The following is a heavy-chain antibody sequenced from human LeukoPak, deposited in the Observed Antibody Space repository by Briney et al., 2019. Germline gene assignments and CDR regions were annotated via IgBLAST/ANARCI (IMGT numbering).Heavy chain of an antibody. D-gene: IGHD6-13*01. CDR1: GYSFTSYG. CDR2: ISVYNGHT. CDR3: AVYSRIWEGGY. J-gene: IGHJ4*02. V-gene: IGHV1-18*01. Sequence: ASVKVSCKASGYSFTSYGISWVRQAPGQGLEWMGWISVYNGHTKYAQRLQGRVTMTTDTSTSTAYMELRSLRSDDTAVYYCAVYSRIWEGGYWGQGTLVTVSS.